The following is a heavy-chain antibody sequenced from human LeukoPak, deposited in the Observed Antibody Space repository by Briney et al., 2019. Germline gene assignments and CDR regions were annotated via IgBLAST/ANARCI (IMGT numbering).Heavy chain of an antibody. J-gene: IGHJ4*02. CDR1: GGSISSYY. V-gene: IGHV4-59*01. D-gene: IGHD5-18*01. CDR3: ARRSGIYSYVGL. Sequence: SETLSLTCTVSGGSISSYYWSWIRQPLGKGLEWIGYIYYSGSTNYNPSLKSRVTISVDTSKNQFSLKLSSVTAADTAVYYCARRSGIYSYVGLWGQGTLVTVSS. CDR2: IYYSGST.